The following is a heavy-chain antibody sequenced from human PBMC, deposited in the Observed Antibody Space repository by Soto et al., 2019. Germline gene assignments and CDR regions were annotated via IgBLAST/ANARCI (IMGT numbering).Heavy chain of an antibody. J-gene: IGHJ5*02. CDR1: GFTFGDFL. D-gene: IGHD3-3*01. Sequence: PGGSLRLSCAASGFTFGDFLMSWVRQAPGKGLEWVANIRKDGNEKSYVDSVKGRFTISRDNAKNSLYLEMNSLRAEDTAVYYSAKYDFWIPGNFDPRGQGTLVTVSS. CDR3: AKYDFWIPGNFDP. V-gene: IGHV3-7*01. CDR2: IRKDGNEK.